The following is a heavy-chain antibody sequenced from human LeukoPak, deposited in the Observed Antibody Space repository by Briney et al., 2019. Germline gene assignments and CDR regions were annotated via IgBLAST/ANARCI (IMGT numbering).Heavy chain of an antibody. J-gene: IGHJ3*02. Sequence: ASVKVSCKASGYTFTSYAMNWVRQAPGQGLEWMGWISAYNGNTNYAQKLQGRVTMTTDTSTSTAYMELRSLRSDDTAVYYCARGSAGSSGYYPFDAFDIWGQGTMVTVSS. CDR1: GYTFTSYA. CDR3: ARGSAGSSGYYPFDAFDI. CDR2: ISAYNGNT. D-gene: IGHD3-22*01. V-gene: IGHV1-18*01.